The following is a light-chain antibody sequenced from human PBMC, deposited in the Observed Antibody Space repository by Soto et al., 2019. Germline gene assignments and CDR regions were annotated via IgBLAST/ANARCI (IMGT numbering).Light chain of an antibody. CDR1: SSDVGAYNY. J-gene: IGLJ3*02. Sequence: QSALTQPPSASGSPGQSVTISCTGTSSDVGAYNYVSWYQQYPGKAPKLMIYEVSKRPLGVPDRFSGSKSGKTASLTVSGLQPEGEADYYCTSYAGSNIWVFGGGTKLTVL. CDR3: TSYAGSNIWV. CDR2: EVS. V-gene: IGLV2-8*01.